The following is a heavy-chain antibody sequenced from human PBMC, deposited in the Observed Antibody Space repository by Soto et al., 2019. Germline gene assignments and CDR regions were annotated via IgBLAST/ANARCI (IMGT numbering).Heavy chain of an antibody. Sequence: VQLVQSGAEVKKPGASVKVSCKASGYTFTSYGISWVRQAPGHGLEWMGWISAYNGNTNYAQKLQGRVTMTTDTATSTADRELRSLRSDDRAVYYCARGTYGDWGWFDPWGQGTMVTVSS. D-gene: IGHD4-17*01. CDR3: ARGTYGDWGWFDP. CDR1: GYTFTSYG. J-gene: IGHJ5*02. CDR2: ISAYNGNT. V-gene: IGHV1-18*01.